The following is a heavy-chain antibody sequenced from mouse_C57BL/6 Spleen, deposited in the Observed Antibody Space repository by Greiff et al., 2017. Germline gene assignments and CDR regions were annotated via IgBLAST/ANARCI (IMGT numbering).Heavy chain of an antibody. CDR1: GYAFSSYW. J-gene: IGHJ2*01. Sequence: LVESGAELVKPGASVKISCKASGYAFSSYWMNWVKQRPGKGLEWIGQIYPGDGDTNYNGKFKGKGTLTADKSSSTAYMPLSSLTSEDSAVYFCARGGNYYFDYWGQGTTLTVSS. V-gene: IGHV1-80*01. CDR2: IYPGDGDT. CDR3: ARGGNYYFDY. D-gene: IGHD2-1*01.